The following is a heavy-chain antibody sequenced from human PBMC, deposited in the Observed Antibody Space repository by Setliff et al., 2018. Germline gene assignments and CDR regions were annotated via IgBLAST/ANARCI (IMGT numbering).Heavy chain of an antibody. CDR3: ARGRSSTLINWFDP. D-gene: IGHD2-2*01. CDR2: IIPIFGTA. CDR1: GYTLTELS. J-gene: IGHJ5*02. V-gene: IGHV1-69*06. Sequence: GASVKVSCKVSGYTLTELSMHWVRQAPGKGLEWMGRIIPIFGTANYAQKFQGRVTITADKSTSTAYMELSSLRSEDTAVYYCARGRSSTLINWFDPWGQGTLVTVSS.